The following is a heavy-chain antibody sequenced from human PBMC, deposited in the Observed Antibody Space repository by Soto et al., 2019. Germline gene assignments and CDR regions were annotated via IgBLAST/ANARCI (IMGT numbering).Heavy chain of an antibody. CDR3: AREMIPMIMGGMSAMDV. CDR2: ISFDGSNK. Sequence: QVQLVESGGGVVQPARSQRLSCAASKFTFRTYIMHWFRQAPGKGLEWVALISFDGSNKYYADSVKGRFTISRDNSKNTMYLQMNSLRPEDTAVYYCAREMIPMIMGGMSAMDVWGQGTTVTVSS. D-gene: IGHD3-22*01. V-gene: IGHV3-30*04. J-gene: IGHJ6*02. CDR1: KFTFRTYI.